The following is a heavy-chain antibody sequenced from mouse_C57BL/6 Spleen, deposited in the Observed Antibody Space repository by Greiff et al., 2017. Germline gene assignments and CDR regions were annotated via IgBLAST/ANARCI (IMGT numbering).Heavy chain of an antibody. Sequence: QVQLKQPGAELVKPGASVKLSCKASGYTFTSYWMQWVKQRPGQGLEWIGEIDPSDSYTNYNQKFKGKATLTVDTSSSTAYMQLSSLTSEDSAVYYCASPYYGSSYGYFDVWGTGTTVTVSS. CDR1: GYTFTSYW. D-gene: IGHD1-1*01. V-gene: IGHV1-50*01. CDR2: IDPSDSYT. J-gene: IGHJ1*03. CDR3: ASPYYGSSYGYFDV.